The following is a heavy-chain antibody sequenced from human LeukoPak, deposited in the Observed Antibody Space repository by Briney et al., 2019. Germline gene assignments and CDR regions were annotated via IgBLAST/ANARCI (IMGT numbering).Heavy chain of an antibody. CDR2: IYYSGST. CDR1: GGSISSSSYY. Sequence: SETLSLTCTVSGGSISSSSYYWGWVRQPPGKGLEWIGSIYYSGSTYYNPSLESRLTISGDTSKNQSSLKLSSVTAADTAVYYCARFNYAQARPPTYVDYYYMDVWGKGTTVTVSS. D-gene: IGHD5-24*01. CDR3: ARFNYAQARPPTYVDYYYMDV. J-gene: IGHJ6*03. V-gene: IGHV4-39*07.